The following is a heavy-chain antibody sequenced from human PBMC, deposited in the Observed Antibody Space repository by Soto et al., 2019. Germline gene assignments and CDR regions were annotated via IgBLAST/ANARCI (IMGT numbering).Heavy chain of an antibody. D-gene: IGHD5-18*01. Sequence: EVQLVESGGGLVKPGGSLILSCAASGFTFSSYSMNWVRQAPGKGLEWVSSISSSSSYIYYADSVKGRFTISRDNAKNSLYLQMNSLRAEDTAVYYCARGLDTAMAVYYFDYWGQGTLVTVSS. CDR1: GFTFSSYS. V-gene: IGHV3-21*01. CDR3: ARGLDTAMAVYYFDY. CDR2: ISSSSSYI. J-gene: IGHJ4*02.